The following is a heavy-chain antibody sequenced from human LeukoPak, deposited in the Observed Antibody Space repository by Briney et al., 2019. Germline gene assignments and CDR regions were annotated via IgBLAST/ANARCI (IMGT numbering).Heavy chain of an antibody. CDR3: ARDETIVGAPNYRFDY. D-gene: IGHD1-26*01. Sequence: PGGSLRLSCAASGFTFSNYLMSWIRQAPGKGLEWVANIKQNAGETYYVDSVKGRFTVSRDNTNNLLYLQMNSLRAEDTAVYYCARDETIVGAPNYRFDYWGQGTLVTVSS. CDR2: IKQNAGET. J-gene: IGHJ4*02. V-gene: IGHV3-7*04. CDR1: GFTFSNYL.